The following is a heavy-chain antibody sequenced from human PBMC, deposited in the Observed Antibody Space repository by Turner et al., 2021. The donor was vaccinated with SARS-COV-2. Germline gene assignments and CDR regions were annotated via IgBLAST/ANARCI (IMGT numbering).Heavy chain of an antibody. J-gene: IGHJ3*02. V-gene: IGHV3-23*01. CDR3: AGWLAPTNDAFEI. Sequence: EVQLLESGGGLVQPGGSLRPACAASGFLFANYDMNWVRQDPGKGLEYVSSINYNGDYTFYADSVKGRFSISRDNSDNTLYLQMNSLRADDSAKYYCAGWLAPTNDAFEIWGQGTMVTVSS. CDR2: INYNGDYT. D-gene: IGHD6-19*01. CDR1: GFLFANYD.